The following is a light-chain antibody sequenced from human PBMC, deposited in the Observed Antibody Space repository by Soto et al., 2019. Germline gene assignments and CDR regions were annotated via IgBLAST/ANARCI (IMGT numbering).Light chain of an antibody. V-gene: IGKV3D-11*02. CDR2: GAS. Sequence: EIVLTQSPATLSVSPGERATLSCRASQSVSSNLAWYQQKPGQAPRLLIYGASTRATGIPARFSGSGSGTDFTLTISSLEPEDSAIYYCQQRSSWHTFGQGTKVDI. CDR3: QQRSSWHT. J-gene: IGKJ1*01. CDR1: QSVSSN.